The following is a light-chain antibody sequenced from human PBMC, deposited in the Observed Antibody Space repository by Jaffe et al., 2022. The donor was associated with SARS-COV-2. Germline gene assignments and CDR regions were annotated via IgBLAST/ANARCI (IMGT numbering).Light chain of an antibody. Sequence: EIVLTQSPGTLSLSPGERATLSCRASQSVSSSYLAWYQQKPGQAPSLLIHTVSNRAAGTPDRFSGSGSGTDFTLTISGLEPEDFAVYYCQHYGSSRFTFGPGTKVDIK. CDR3: QHYGSSRFT. CDR1: QSVSSSY. J-gene: IGKJ3*01. CDR2: TVS. V-gene: IGKV3-20*01.